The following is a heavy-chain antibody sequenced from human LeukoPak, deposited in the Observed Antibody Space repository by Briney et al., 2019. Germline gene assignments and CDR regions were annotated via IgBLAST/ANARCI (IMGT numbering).Heavy chain of an antibody. D-gene: IGHD6-19*01. Sequence: SETLSLTCTVSGGSLNSAYWTWIRQPPGKRLEWIGYIYYSGSTNYNPSLKGRDTISVDTSKHQFALTLRSVTAADTAVYYCARQGAGSFYFDYWGQGTLVTVSS. CDR3: ARQGAGSFYFDY. V-gene: IGHV4-59*08. CDR2: IYYSGST. CDR1: GGSLNSAY. J-gene: IGHJ4*02.